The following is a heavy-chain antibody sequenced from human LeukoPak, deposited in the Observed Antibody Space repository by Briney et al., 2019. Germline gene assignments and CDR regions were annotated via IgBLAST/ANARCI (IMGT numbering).Heavy chain of an antibody. D-gene: IGHD6-13*01. CDR1: GGSISSSNW. Sequence: PSETLSLTCAVSGGSISSSNWWSWVRQPPGKGLEWIGEIYHSGSTNYNPSLKSRVTISVDKSKNQFSLKLSSVTAADTAVYYCARDLRLSGPIAAAGTNYWGQGTLVTVSS. V-gene: IGHV4-4*02. CDR3: ARDLRLSGPIAAAGTNY. J-gene: IGHJ4*02. CDR2: IYHSGST.